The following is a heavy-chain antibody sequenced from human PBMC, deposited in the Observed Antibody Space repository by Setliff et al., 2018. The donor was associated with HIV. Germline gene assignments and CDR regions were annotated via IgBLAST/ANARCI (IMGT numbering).Heavy chain of an antibody. J-gene: IGHJ6*04. CDR2: IYYSGST. Sequence: PSETLSLTCTFSTGSISRYYWNWIRQPPGKGLEWIGYIYYSGSTNYNPSLKSRVTISLDTPKNQFSLNLSSVTAADTAGYYCARGPPPSGMDVWGKGTSVTVSS. V-gene: IGHV4-59*01. CDR3: ARGPPPSGMDV. CDR1: TGSISRYY.